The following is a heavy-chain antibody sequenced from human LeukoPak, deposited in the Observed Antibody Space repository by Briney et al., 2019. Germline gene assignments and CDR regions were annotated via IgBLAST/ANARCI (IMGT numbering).Heavy chain of an antibody. Sequence: ASVKVSCKASGYTFTGYYMHWVRQAPGQGLEWMGWINPNSGGTNYAQKFQGRVTMTRDTSISTAYMELSRLRSDDTAAYYCARRGEAAAGYYYYMDVWGKGTTVTVSS. CDR2: INPNSGGT. D-gene: IGHD6-13*01. CDR3: ARRGEAAAGYYYYMDV. J-gene: IGHJ6*03. V-gene: IGHV1-2*02. CDR1: GYTFTGYY.